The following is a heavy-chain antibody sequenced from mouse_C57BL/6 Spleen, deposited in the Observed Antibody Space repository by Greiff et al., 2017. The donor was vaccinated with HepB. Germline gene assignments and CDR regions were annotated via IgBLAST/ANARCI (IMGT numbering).Heavy chain of an antibody. Sequence: DVMLVESGEGLVKPGGSLKLSCAASGFTFSSYAMSWVRQTPEKRLEWVAYISSGGDYIYYADTVKGRFTISRDNARNTLYLQMSSLKSEDTAMYYCTRGYGNYYFDYWGQGTTLTVSS. CDR3: TRGYGNYYFDY. CDR2: ISSGGDYI. V-gene: IGHV5-9-1*02. D-gene: IGHD2-1*01. CDR1: GFTFSSYA. J-gene: IGHJ2*01.